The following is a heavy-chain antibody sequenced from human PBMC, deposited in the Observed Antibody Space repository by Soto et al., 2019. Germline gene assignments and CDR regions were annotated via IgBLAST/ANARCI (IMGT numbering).Heavy chain of an antibody. V-gene: IGHV1-24*01. J-gene: IGHJ6*02. Sequence: GASVKVSCKVSGYTLTELSMHWVRQAPGKGLEWMGGFDPEDGETIYAQKFQGRVTMTEDTSTDTAYMELSSLRSEDTAVYYCATGSNPVKLRFLEWLSPNYYYGMDVWGQGTTVTVSS. CDR3: ATGSNPVKLRFLEWLSPNYYYGMDV. CDR2: FDPEDGET. CDR1: GYTLTELS. D-gene: IGHD3-3*01.